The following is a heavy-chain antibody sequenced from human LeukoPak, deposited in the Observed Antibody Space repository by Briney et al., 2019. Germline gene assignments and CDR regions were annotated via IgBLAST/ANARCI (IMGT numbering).Heavy chain of an antibody. CDR1: GFTFSDYA. CDR2: ISDSGGST. V-gene: IGHV3-23*01. J-gene: IGHJ4*02. CDR3: ARHDSFIPY. D-gene: IGHD3-16*02. Sequence: GGSLRLSCVASGFTFSDYAMSWVRQAPGKGLEWVSGISDSGGSTYYADSVKGRRTISRDNSKNTVSLQMNNLRAEDTAVYFCARHDSFIPYWGQGTLVTVTS.